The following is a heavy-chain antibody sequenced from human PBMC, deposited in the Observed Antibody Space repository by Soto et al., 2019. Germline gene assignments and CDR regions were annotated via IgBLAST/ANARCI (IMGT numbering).Heavy chain of an antibody. CDR3: ARGKILGFWSAYCDY. CDR2: IIPIFGTA. CDR1: GGTFSSYA. Sequence: ASVKVSCKASGGTFSSYAISWVRQAPGQGLEWMGGIIPIFGTANYAQKFQGRVTITADESTSTAYMELSSLRSEDTAVYYCARGKILGFWSAYCDYWGQGTLVTVSS. D-gene: IGHD3-3*01. J-gene: IGHJ4*02. V-gene: IGHV1-69*13.